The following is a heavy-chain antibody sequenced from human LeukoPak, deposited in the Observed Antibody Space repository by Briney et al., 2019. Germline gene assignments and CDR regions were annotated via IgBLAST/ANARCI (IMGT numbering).Heavy chain of an antibody. Sequence: SETLSLTCTVSGGSISSGGYYWSWIRQHPGKGLEWIGYIYYSGSTYYNPSLKSRVTISVDTSKNQFSLKLSSVTAADTAVYYCARDRVVPAATGAFDIWGQGTMVTVSS. V-gene: IGHV4-31*03. CDR2: IYYSGST. CDR1: GGSISSGGYY. CDR3: ARDRVVPAATGAFDI. D-gene: IGHD2-2*01. J-gene: IGHJ3*02.